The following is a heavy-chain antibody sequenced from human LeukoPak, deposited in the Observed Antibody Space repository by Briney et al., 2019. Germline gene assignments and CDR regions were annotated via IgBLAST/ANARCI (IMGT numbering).Heavy chain of an antibody. J-gene: IGHJ4*02. Sequence: GGSLRLSCAASGFTFSSYWMHWVRQAPGKGLVWVSRIDGDGSSTNYADSVKGRFTISRDNARNTLYLQMNSLRAEDTAVYYCARSIVGACFDRWGQGTLVTVSS. CDR2: IDGDGSST. CDR1: GFTFSSYW. CDR3: ARSIVGACFDR. D-gene: IGHD1-26*01. V-gene: IGHV3-74*01.